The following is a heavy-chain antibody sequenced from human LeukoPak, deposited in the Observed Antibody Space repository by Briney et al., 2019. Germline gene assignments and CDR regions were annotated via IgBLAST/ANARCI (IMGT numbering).Heavy chain of an antibody. Sequence: GSLRLSCAASGFTFSSYEMNWVRQPPGKALEWIGNIFYSGSTYYSPSLKSRVTISLDTSRNQFSLKLNSVTAADTAVYYCAKSNGYGLIDIWGQGTMVTGSS. V-gene: IGHV4-59*12. CDR2: IFYSGST. D-gene: IGHD3-22*01. J-gene: IGHJ3*02. CDR3: AKSNGYGLIDI. CDR1: GFTFSSYE.